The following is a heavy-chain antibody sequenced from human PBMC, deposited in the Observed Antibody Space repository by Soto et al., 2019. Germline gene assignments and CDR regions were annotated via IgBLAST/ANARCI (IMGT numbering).Heavy chain of an antibody. D-gene: IGHD3-22*01. V-gene: IGHV3-33*01. CDR2: IRFDGNKK. Sequence: QVQLVESGGGVVQPGRSLRLSCAAPGFTFSNSGMHWVRQAPGKGLEWVAGIRFDGNKKYYADSVKGRVTISRDKSKNALYLKMSSLRAEDTAVYYCARAQPGLYYSDSSAYYYSDGMDVWGQGTTVTVSS. CDR3: ARAQPGLYYSDSSAYYYSDGMDV. CDR1: GFTFSNSG. J-gene: IGHJ6*02.